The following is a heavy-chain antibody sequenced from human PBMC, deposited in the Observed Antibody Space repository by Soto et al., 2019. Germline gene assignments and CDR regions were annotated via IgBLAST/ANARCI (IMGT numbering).Heavy chain of an antibody. V-gene: IGHV1-3*01. CDR1: GYTFTSYA. CDR3: ARDLAFGLSDY. D-gene: IGHD3-10*01. Sequence: QVQLVQSGAEVKKPGASVKVSCKAPGYTFTSYAIHWVRQAPGQRLEWMGWINAGNGNTKYSQKFQGRVTITRDTSASTAYMELSSLRSEDTAVYYCARDLAFGLSDYWGQGTLVTVSS. J-gene: IGHJ4*02. CDR2: INAGNGNT.